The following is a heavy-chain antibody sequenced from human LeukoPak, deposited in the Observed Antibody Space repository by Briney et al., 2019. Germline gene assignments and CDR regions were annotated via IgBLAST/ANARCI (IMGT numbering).Heavy chain of an antibody. V-gene: IGHV1-2*02. CDR2: INPNSGGT. Sequence: ASVRVSCKASGYTFTGYYMHWVRQAPGQGLEWMGWINPNSGGTNYAQKFQGRVTMTRDTSISTAYMELSRLRSDDTAVYYCARDIAVAGANIDYWGQGTLVTVSS. D-gene: IGHD6-19*01. CDR3: ARDIAVAGANIDY. CDR1: GYTFTGYY. J-gene: IGHJ4*02.